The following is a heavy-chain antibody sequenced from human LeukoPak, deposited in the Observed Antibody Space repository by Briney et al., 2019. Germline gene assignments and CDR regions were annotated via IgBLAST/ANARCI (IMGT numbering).Heavy chain of an antibody. CDR3: ARDLYSSGWGYFDY. CDR2: IYHSGST. V-gene: IGHV4-38-2*02. Sequence: SETLSLTCTISGYSISSGYYWGWIRQPPGKGLEWIGSIYHSGSTYYNPSLKSRVTISLDTSGNQFSLKLSSVTAAGTAVYYCARDLYSSGWGYFDYWGQGPLVTVSS. CDR1: GYSISSGYY. D-gene: IGHD6-19*01. J-gene: IGHJ4*02.